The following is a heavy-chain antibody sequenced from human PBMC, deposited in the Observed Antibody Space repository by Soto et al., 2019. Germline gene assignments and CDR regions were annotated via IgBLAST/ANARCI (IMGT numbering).Heavy chain of an antibody. Sequence: PSGTLSLTCAVSGGSISSGGYPLGWVPQPPRKGLEWIGYIYYSGSTYYNPSLKSRVAISGDTSKNQFSLKLSSVTAADTAVYYCARYNYYDGDGLFLFDYWGQGTLVTVSS. CDR2: IYYSGST. J-gene: IGHJ4*02. D-gene: IGHD3-22*01. V-gene: IGHV4-61*05. CDR1: GGSISSGGYP. CDR3: ARYNYYDGDGLFLFDY.